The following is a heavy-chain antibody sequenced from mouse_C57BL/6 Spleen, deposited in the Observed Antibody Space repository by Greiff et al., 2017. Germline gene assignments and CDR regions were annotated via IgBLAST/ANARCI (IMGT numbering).Heavy chain of an antibody. CDR3: ARAGYDFDY. CDR1: GYSITSGYY. Sequence: DVKLQESGPGLVKPSQSLSLTCSVTGYSITSGYYWNWIRQFPGNKLEWMGYISYDGSNNYNPSLKNRISITRDTSKNQFFLKLNSVTTEDTATYYCARAGYDFDYWGQGTTLTVSS. CDR2: ISYDGSN. J-gene: IGHJ2*01. D-gene: IGHD1-2*01. V-gene: IGHV3-6*01.